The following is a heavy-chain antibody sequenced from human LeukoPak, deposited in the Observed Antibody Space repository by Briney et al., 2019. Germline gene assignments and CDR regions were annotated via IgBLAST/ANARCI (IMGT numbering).Heavy chain of an antibody. D-gene: IGHD2-15*01. CDR2: TYYRSKWYN. Sequence: SQTLSLTCALSGDSLSSNRAAWNWLRQKPSRGFEWLGRTYYRSKWYNDDAVSVKSRITINPNTSRNQYSLQLNSVTPVDTAVYYCAIGRAATRVGMDVWGQGTTVTVSS. J-gene: IGHJ6*02. CDR1: GDSLSSNRAA. V-gene: IGHV6-1*01. CDR3: AIGRAATRVGMDV.